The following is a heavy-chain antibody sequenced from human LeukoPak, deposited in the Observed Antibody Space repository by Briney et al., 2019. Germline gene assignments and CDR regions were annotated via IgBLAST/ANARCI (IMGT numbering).Heavy chain of an antibody. CDR1: GYTFTSYY. V-gene: IGHV1-46*01. J-gene: IGHJ4*02. D-gene: IGHD5-12*01. Sequence: GASVKVSCMASGYTFTSYYMHWVRQAPGQGLEWMGIINPSGGSTSYAQKFQGRVTMTRDTSTSTVYTELSSLRSEDTAVYYCARETSLRSPFDYWGQGTLVTVSS. CDR3: ARETSLRSPFDY. CDR2: INPSGGST.